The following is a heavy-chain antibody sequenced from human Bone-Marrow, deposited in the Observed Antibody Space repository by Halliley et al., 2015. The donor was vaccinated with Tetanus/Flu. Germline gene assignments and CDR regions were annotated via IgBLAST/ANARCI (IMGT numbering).Heavy chain of an antibody. Sequence: RIHPDETSPDYADSVKGRFTISRDNANNTLYLQMNNLRADDTAVYYCAKDGGGGARDNWFAPWGQGTLVTVSS. D-gene: IGHD2-21*01. CDR3: AKDGGGGARDNWFAP. J-gene: IGHJ5*02. CDR2: IHPDETSP. V-gene: IGHV3-74*01.